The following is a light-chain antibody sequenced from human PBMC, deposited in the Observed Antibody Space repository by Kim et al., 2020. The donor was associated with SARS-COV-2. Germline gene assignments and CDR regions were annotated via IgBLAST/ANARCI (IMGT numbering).Light chain of an antibody. Sequence: SPGERATLSSRASQSVSSSYLAWYQQKPGQAPRLLIYGASSRATGIPDRFSGSGSGTDFTLTISRLEPEDFAVYYCQQYGSSPNTFGGGTKVDIK. CDR1: QSVSSSY. CDR3: QQYGSSPNT. V-gene: IGKV3-20*01. J-gene: IGKJ4*01. CDR2: GAS.